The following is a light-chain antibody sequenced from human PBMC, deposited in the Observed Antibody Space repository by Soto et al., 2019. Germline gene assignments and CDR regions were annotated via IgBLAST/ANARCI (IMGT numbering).Light chain of an antibody. CDR2: GAS. V-gene: IGKV3-20*01. CDR1: QSVSSSY. Sequence: EIVLTQSPGTLSLSPGERATLSCRASQSVSSSYLAWYQQKPGQAPRLLIYGASTRATGIPDRFSGSGSGTDFTLTICRLEPEDFAVYYCQQFSSYPLTSGGGTKVDIK. J-gene: IGKJ4*01. CDR3: QQFSSYPLT.